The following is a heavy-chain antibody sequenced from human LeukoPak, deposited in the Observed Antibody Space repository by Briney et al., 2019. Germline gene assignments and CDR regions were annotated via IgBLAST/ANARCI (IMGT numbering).Heavy chain of an antibody. D-gene: IGHD3-9*01. CDR2: ISSSGGST. J-gene: IGHJ4*02. CDR1: GFTFSNYA. Sequence: GGSLRLSCAASGFTFSNYAMSWVRQAPGKGLEWVSAISSSGGSTYYADSVKGRFTISRDYSKNTLYLQLNSLRAEDRAVYYCARLLRYFDPPRDWGQGTLVTVSS. CDR3: ARLLRYFDPPRD. V-gene: IGHV3-23*01.